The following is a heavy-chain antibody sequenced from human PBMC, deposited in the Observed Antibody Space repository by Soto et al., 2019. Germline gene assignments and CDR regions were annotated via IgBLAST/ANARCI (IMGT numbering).Heavy chain of an antibody. CDR3: AYGGGYCSSTSCYGADYYFDY. Sequence: SETLSLTCTVSGSSISSSSYYWGWIRQPPGKGLEWIGSIYYSGSTYYNPSLKSRVTISVDTSKNQFSLKLSSVTAADTAVYYCAYGGGYCSSTSCYGADYYFDYWGQGTLVTVSS. V-gene: IGHV4-39*01. CDR1: GSSISSSSYY. CDR2: IYYSGST. J-gene: IGHJ4*02. D-gene: IGHD2-2*01.